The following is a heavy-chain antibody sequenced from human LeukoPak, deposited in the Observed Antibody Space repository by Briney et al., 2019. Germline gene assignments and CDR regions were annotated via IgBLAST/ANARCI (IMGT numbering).Heavy chain of an antibody. D-gene: IGHD3-3*01. CDR3: AREESGISIFGVVIF. Sequence: PGGSLRLSCAASAFTFSSYAMHWVRQAPGKGLEWVAIISHDGSNKYYADSVKGRFTISRDNSKNTLYLQMNSLGAEDTAVYYCAREESGISIFGVVIFWGQGTLVTVSS. V-gene: IGHV3-30-3*01. J-gene: IGHJ4*02. CDR1: AFTFSSYA. CDR2: ISHDGSNK.